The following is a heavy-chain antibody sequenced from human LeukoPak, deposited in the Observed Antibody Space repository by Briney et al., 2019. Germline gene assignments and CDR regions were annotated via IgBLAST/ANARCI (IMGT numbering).Heavy chain of an antibody. CDR3: ARGDVTYYDFWSGPDQPNAFDI. D-gene: IGHD3-3*01. CDR1: GGSFSGYY. CDR2: INHSGST. V-gene: IGHV4-34*01. Sequence: SETLSLTCAVYGGSFSGYYWSWIRQPPGKGLEWIGEINHSGSTNYNPSLKSRVTISVDTSKNQFSLKLSSVTAADTAVYYCARGDVTYYDFWSGPDQPNAFDIWGQGTMVTVSS. J-gene: IGHJ3*02.